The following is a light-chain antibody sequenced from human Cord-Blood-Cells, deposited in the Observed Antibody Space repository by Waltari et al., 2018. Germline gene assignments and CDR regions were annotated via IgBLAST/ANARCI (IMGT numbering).Light chain of an antibody. CDR1: SSDVGGYHY. Sequence: QSALTQLRSVSGSPGQSVTISCTGTSSDVGGYHYVSWYQQHPGKAPTLMIYDVSKQPADVSDRFSGSKSGNTASLNISGLQVEYEADYYGCSYACSYNVFGTGTKVTVL. J-gene: IGLJ1*01. V-gene: IGLV2-11*01. CDR2: DVS. CDR3: CSYACSYNV.